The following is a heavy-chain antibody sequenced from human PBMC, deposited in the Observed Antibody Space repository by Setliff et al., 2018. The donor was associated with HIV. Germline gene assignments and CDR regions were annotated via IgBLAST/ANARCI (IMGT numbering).Heavy chain of an antibody. CDR3: ARVIQTPGSPYARFDF. CDR1: GGSISSSSTY. D-gene: IGHD2-2*01. V-gene: IGHV4-39*07. J-gene: IGHJ4*02. CDR2: IYYRGST. Sequence: SETLSLTCTVPGGSISSSSTYWAWIRQPPGKGLEWIGTIYYRGSTYYNPSLKSRVTVSVAPAKNQFSLRLTSVTAADTAMYYCARVIQTPGSPYARFDFWGQGALVTVS.